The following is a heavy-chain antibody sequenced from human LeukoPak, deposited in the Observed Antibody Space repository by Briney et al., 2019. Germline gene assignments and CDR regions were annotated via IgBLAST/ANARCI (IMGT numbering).Heavy chain of an antibody. D-gene: IGHD1-26*01. CDR3: VRGEVWFDP. V-gene: IGHV3-21*06. CDR2: IITNSDYR. J-gene: IGHJ5*02. Sequence: PGGSLRLSCAASGFIFSTYSMNWVRQAPGKGLEWVSSIITNSDYRYYADSLKGRFTISRDNVKNSLYLQMNSLSAEDTAVYYCVRGEVWFDPWGQGTLVAVSA. CDR1: GFIFSTYS.